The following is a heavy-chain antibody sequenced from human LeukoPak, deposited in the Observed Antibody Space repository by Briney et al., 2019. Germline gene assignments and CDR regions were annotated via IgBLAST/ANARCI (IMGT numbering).Heavy chain of an antibody. CDR2: INSDGSTR. Sequence: GGSLRLSCAASGFTFSTYWMHWVRQAPGKGLVWVSRINSDGSTRNYADSVKGRFSISRDNAKNTLYLQMNSLSAEDTAVYYCVRNEYGAGDNWGQGTLVTVPS. CDR1: GFTFSTYW. CDR3: VRNEYGAGDN. D-gene: IGHD4-17*01. J-gene: IGHJ4*02. V-gene: IGHV3-74*01.